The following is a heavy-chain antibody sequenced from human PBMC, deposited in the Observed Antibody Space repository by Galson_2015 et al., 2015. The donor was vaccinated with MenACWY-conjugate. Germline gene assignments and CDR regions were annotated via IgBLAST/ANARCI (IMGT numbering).Heavy chain of an antibody. V-gene: IGHV1-3*01. CDR2: INAGNGNT. CDR1: GYTFTSYS. CDR3: SRSPKVVVPAAFFDS. D-gene: IGHD2-2*01. Sequence: SVKVSCKASGYTFTSYSIHWVRQAPGQRLEWMGWINAGNGNTKYSQNFQGRVTITRDTSATTAYMELSSLRSEDTAVYYCSRSPKVVVPAAFFDSWGQGTLVTVSS. J-gene: IGHJ4*02.